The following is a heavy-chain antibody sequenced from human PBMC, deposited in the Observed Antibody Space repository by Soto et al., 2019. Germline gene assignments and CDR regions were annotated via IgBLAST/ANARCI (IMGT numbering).Heavy chain of an antibody. CDR1: GFIVSSSY. J-gene: IGHJ4*02. V-gene: IGHV3-53*02. D-gene: IGHD6-13*01. CDR3: ALCSGWYGQCYFDC. CDR2: IYSDVRT. Sequence: DVQLVETGGCLIQRGGSLRLSCAASGFIVSSSYMSWVRQAPGKGLEWVSVIYSDVRTYYADSVKGRFTISRDNSKNTLYLQINSLSAEDTAVYYCALCSGWYGQCYFDCWGQGSLVSVFS.